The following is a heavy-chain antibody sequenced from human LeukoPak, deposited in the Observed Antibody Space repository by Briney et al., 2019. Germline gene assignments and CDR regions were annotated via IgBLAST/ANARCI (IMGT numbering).Heavy chain of an antibody. CDR1: GGSISSSSYY. CDR2: IYYSGST. Sequence: SEILSLTCTVSGGSISSSSYYWGWIRQPPGKGLEWIGSIYYSGSTYYNPSLKSRVTISVDTSKNQFSLKLSSVTAADTAVYYCARRGFTMVRGVTKNYYYYYMDVWGKGTTVTISS. CDR3: ARRGFTMVRGVTKNYYYYYMDV. J-gene: IGHJ6*03. D-gene: IGHD3-10*01. V-gene: IGHV4-39*01.